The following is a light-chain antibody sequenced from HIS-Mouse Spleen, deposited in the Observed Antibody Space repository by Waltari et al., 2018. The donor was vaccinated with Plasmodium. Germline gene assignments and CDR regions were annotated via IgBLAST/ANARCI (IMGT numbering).Light chain of an antibody. CDR3: QVWDSSIPVV. CDR1: NIGSKN. CDR2: RVS. Sequence: SYELTQPLSVSVALGQTARITCGGNNIGSKNVHWYQQKPGQAPVLVIYRVSNRPAGIPERFSGSNSGNTATLTISRAQAGDEADYYCQVWDSSIPVVFGGGTKLTVL. J-gene: IGLJ2*01. V-gene: IGLV3-9*01.